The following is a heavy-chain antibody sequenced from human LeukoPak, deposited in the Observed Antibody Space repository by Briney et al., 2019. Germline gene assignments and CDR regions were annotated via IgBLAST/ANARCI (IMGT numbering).Heavy chain of an antibody. CDR2: VGWDGGGT. CDR3: VKVHGYNLGDYFDY. CDR1: GFNFDDYT. J-gene: IGHJ4*02. Sequence: PGGSLRLSCAASGFNFDDYTMHWVRQAPGKGLEWVSLVGWDGGGTFYADSVKGRFTVSRDNSKNSLFLHMNSLTTEDTALYYCVKVHGYNLGDYFDYWGQGTLVTVSS. V-gene: IGHV3-43*01. D-gene: IGHD5-24*01.